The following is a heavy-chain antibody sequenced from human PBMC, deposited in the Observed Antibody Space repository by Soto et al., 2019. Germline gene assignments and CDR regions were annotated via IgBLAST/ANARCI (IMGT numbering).Heavy chain of an antibody. Sequence: QVHLVQSGAEVKKPGSSVKVSCKASGGSFSNYIFAWVRQAPGQGLEWMGGTIPMFATAQYAQKLQGRVTITADESTSTVYMAVTSLTSDDTAAYYCARALFGHQCLVGFDTWGQGTLVTVSS. V-gene: IGHV1-69*01. J-gene: IGHJ4*02. D-gene: IGHD6-19*01. CDR1: GGSFSNYI. CDR3: ARALFGHQCLVGFDT. CDR2: TIPMFATA.